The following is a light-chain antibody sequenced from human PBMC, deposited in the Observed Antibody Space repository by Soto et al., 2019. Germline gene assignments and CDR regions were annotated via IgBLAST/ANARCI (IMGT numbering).Light chain of an antibody. Sequence: IVLTQSPGTLSLSPGERATLSCRASQSVSNNYLDWYQQKPGQAPRLLIYGASSRATGIPDRFSGSGSGTDFTLTISRLEPEDFAVYYCQQYGSSPRTFGQGTKVDIK. J-gene: IGKJ1*01. V-gene: IGKV3-20*01. CDR3: QQYGSSPRT. CDR2: GAS. CDR1: QSVSNNY.